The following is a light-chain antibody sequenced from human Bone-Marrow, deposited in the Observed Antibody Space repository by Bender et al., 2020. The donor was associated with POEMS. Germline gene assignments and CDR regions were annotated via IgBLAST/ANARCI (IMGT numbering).Light chain of an antibody. Sequence: QSALAQPASVSGSPGQSITISCTRAGSDVGNYNLVSWYQQHPGEAPKLIIYEVSKRPSGISNRFSGSKSGTTASLTISGLQAEDEADYYCSSYRTLSTLAFGGGTKLTVL. V-gene: IGLV2-14*02. CDR3: SSYRTLSTLA. CDR2: EVS. J-gene: IGLJ2*01. CDR1: GSDVGNYNL.